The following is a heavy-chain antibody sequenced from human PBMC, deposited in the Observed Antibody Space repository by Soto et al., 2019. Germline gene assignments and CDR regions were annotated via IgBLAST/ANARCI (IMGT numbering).Heavy chain of an antibody. CDR2: IWYDGSNK. Sequence: GGSLRLSCAASGFTFSSYGMHWVRQAPGKGLEWVAVIWYDGSNKYYADSVKGRFTISRDNSKNTLYLQMNSLRAEDTAVYYCARDRDGYSYGQLDYWGQGTLVTVSS. J-gene: IGHJ4*02. D-gene: IGHD5-18*01. CDR1: GFTFSSYG. CDR3: ARDRDGYSYGQLDY. V-gene: IGHV3-33*01.